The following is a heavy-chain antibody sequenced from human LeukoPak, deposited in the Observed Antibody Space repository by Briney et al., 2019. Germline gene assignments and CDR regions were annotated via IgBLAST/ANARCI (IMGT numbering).Heavy chain of an antibody. CDR3: ACGPDFWSGYGGYYFDY. J-gene: IGHJ4*02. Sequence: ASVKVSCKASGYTFTSYGISWVRQAPGQGLEWMGWISAYNGNTNYAQKLQGRVTMTTDTSTSTAYMELRSLRSDDTAVYYCACGPDFWSGYGGYYFDYWGQGTLVTVSS. CDR2: ISAYNGNT. V-gene: IGHV1-18*01. D-gene: IGHD3-3*01. CDR1: GYTFTSYG.